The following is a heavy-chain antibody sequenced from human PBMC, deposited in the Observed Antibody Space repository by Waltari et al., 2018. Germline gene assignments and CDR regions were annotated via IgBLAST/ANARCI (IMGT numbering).Heavy chain of an antibody. CDR3: ARGYYDSSGYSYDY. CDR1: GGSISSYY. Sequence: QVQLQESGPGLVKPSETLSLTCTVSGGSISSYYWSWIRQPPGKGLEWIGYIYYSGTPNYHPALNNRVTISVDTSQNQFSLKLSSVTAADTAVYYCARGYYDSSGYSYDYWGQGTLVTVSS. D-gene: IGHD3-22*01. J-gene: IGHJ4*02. V-gene: IGHV4-59*01. CDR2: IYYSGTP.